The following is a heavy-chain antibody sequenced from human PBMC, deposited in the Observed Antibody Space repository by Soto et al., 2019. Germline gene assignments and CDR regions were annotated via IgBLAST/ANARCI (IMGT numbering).Heavy chain of an antibody. CDR2: IIPILGIA. CDR3: ARDPPLGYCSGGSCYSD. D-gene: IGHD2-15*01. J-gene: IGHJ4*02. CDR1: GGTFSSYT. Sequence: QVQLVQSGAEVKKPGPSVKVSCKASGGTFSSYTISWVRQAPGQGLEWMGRIIPILGIANYAQKFQGRVTITADKSTSTAYMELSSLRSEDTAVYYCARDPPLGYCSGGSCYSDWGQGTLVTVSS. V-gene: IGHV1-69*08.